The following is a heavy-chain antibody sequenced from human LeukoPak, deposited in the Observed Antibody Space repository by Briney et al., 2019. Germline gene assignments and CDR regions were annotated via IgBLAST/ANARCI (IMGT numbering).Heavy chain of an antibody. D-gene: IGHD5-24*01. J-gene: IGHJ4*02. CDR3: ARDIGPMATITLDFDY. Sequence: ASVKVSCKASGYTFTSYGISWVRQAPGQGLEWMGWISAYNGNTNYAQKLQGRVTMTTDASTSTAYMELRSLRSDDTAVYYCARDIGPMATITLDFDYWGQGTLVTVSS. CDR1: GYTFTSYG. V-gene: IGHV1-18*01. CDR2: ISAYNGNT.